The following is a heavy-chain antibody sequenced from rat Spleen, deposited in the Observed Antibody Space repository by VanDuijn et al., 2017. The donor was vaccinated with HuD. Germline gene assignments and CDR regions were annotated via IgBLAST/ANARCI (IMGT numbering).Heavy chain of an antibody. V-gene: IGHV5-25*01. D-gene: IGHD1-12*01. CDR3: ARPLDHYFDVYWFAY. Sequence: EVQLVASGGGLVQPGRSMRLSCAALGFTFSNYYMAWVRQAPRKGLEWVASISTGGGNTYYRDSVKGRFTISRDNAKNTLQMDSLRSEDTATYYCARPLDHYFDVYWFAYWGQGTLVTVSS. CDR1: GFTFSNYY. CDR2: ISTGGGNT. J-gene: IGHJ3*01.